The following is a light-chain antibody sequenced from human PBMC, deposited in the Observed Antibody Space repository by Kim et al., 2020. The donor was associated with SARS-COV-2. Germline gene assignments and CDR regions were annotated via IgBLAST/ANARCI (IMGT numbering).Light chain of an antibody. V-gene: IGLV3-19*01. CDR1: SLRSYY. J-gene: IGLJ3*02. Sequence: SSELTQDPAVSVALGQTVRITCQGDSLRSYYASWYQQKPGQAPVLVIYGKNNRPSGIPDRFSGSSSGNTASLTITGAQAEDEADYYCNFRDSSGNHLGVFGGGTQLTVL. CDR2: GKN. CDR3: NFRDSSGNHLGV.